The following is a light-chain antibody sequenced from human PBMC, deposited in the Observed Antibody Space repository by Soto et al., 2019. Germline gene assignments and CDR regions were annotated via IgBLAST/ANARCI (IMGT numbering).Light chain of an antibody. CDR1: QSVSSN. CDR3: QQYGSSPPWT. V-gene: IGKV3D-20*01. CDR2: DAS. J-gene: IGKJ1*01. Sequence: EIEMTQSPATLSLSPGGRATLYCWASQSVSSNLAWYQQKPGLAPRLLIYDASSRANGIPDRFSGRGSGTDFTLTISRLEPEDFAVYYCQQYGSSPPWTFGQGTKVDIK.